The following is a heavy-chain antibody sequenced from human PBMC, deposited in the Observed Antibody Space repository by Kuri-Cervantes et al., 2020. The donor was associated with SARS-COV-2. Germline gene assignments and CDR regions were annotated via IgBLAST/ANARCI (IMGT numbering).Heavy chain of an antibody. J-gene: IGHJ4*02. V-gene: IGHV3-23*01. Sequence: GESLKISCEASGLIFNNYGMHWVRQAPGKGLEWVSAISGSGGSTYYADSVKGRFTISRDNSKNTLYLQMNSLRAEDTAVYYCATSYFAKRYCSSTSCYSPFDYWGQGTLVTVSS. CDR3: ATSYFAKRYCSSTSCYSPFDY. D-gene: IGHD2-2*02. CDR1: GLIFNNYG. CDR2: ISGSGGST.